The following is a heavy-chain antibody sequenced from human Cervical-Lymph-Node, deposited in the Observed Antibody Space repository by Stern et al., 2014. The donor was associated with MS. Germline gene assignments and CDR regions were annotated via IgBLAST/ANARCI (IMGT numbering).Heavy chain of an antibody. CDR1: GYSFTANW. CDR3: ARDYGDYAFDY. D-gene: IGHD4-17*01. V-gene: IGHV5-51*01. Sequence: EVQLEESGAEVKKPGESLKISCKGSGYSFTANWIAWVRQMPGKGLEWMGIIYPGDSDTRYSPSFQGRVTISADKSISTAYLQWSSLKASDTAMYYCARDYGDYAFDYWGQGTLVTVSS. J-gene: IGHJ4*02. CDR2: IYPGDSDT.